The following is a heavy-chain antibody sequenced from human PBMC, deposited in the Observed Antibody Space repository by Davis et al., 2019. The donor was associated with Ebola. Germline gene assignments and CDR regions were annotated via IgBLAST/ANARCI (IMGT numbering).Heavy chain of an antibody. D-gene: IGHD4-23*01. J-gene: IGHJ4*02. Sequence: PSETLSLTCTVSGGSISSSSYYWGWIRQPPGKGLEWIGSIFYSGTTYYSPSLKSRLTIAADTSNNQFSLKFRSVTAADTAMYYCARHDAGGKMVYWGQGTLVTVSS. V-gene: IGHV4-39*01. CDR2: IFYSGTT. CDR1: GGSISSSSYY. CDR3: ARHDAGGKMVY.